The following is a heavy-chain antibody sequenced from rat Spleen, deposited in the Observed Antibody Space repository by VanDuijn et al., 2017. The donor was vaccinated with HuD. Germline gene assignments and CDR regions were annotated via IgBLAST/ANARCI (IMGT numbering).Heavy chain of an antibody. D-gene: IGHD5-1*01. Sequence: EVQLQESGPGLVKPSQSLSLTCSVTGYSITSNYWGWIRKFPGNKLEWMGYINSAGSTNYNPSLKSRISITRDTSKNQFFLQVNSVTTEDTATYYCARSGSTGSPYWYFDFWGPGTMVTVSS. CDR2: INSAGST. J-gene: IGHJ1*01. V-gene: IGHV3-3*01. CDR1: GYSITSNY. CDR3: ARSGSTGSPYWYFDF.